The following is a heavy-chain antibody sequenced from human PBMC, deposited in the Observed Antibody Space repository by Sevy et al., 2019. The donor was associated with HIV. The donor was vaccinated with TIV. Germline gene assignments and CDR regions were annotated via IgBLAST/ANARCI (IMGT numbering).Heavy chain of an antibody. Sequence: GGSLRLSCAASGFTVSSNYMSWVRQAPGKGLEWVSVIYSGGSTYYADSVKGRFTISRDNSKNTLYLQMNSLRAEDTAVYYCAKSDSSVAFDIWGHGTMVTVSS. CDR3: AKSDSSVAFDI. V-gene: IGHV3-53*01. D-gene: IGHD3-22*01. J-gene: IGHJ3*02. CDR1: GFTVSSNY. CDR2: IYSGGST.